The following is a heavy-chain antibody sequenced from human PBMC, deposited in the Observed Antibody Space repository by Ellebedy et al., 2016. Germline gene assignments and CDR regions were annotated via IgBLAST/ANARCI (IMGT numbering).Heavy chain of an antibody. Sequence: ASVKVSCKASRYTFSSYYMHWVRQAPGQGLEWMGVINPSGGRTSYAQKLQGRVTMTRDTSTSTVYMELSSLRSEDTAVYYCARGDNTFYAYSGRSDFDNWGQGTLVTVSS. J-gene: IGHJ4*02. CDR1: RYTFSSYY. V-gene: IGHV1-46*01. D-gene: IGHD1-26*01. CDR3: ARGDNTFYAYSGRSDFDN. CDR2: INPSGGRT.